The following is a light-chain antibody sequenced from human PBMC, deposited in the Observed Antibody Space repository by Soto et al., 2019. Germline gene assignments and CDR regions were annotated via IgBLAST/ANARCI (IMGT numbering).Light chain of an antibody. CDR1: HSNLGAGYD. V-gene: IGLV1-40*01. J-gene: IGLJ3*02. CDR2: GNR. Sequence: QSVLTQPPSVSGVPGQRVTISCTGNHSNLGAGYDVHWYQQLPGAAPKLVDFGNRNRPSGVPERFSGSKSGTSASLAITGLQAEDEADYYCQAYDYSLTAFVFGGGTKLTVL. CDR3: QAYDYSLTAFV.